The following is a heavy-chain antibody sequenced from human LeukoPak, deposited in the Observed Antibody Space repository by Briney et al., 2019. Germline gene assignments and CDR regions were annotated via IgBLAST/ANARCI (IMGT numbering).Heavy chain of an antibody. CDR1: GYTFTSYG. D-gene: IGHD6-19*01. CDR2: ISAYNGNT. J-gene: IGHJ4*02. CDR3: ARDGWSSYSSGWYDSA. V-gene: IGHV1-18*01. Sequence: ASVKVSCKASGYTFTSYGISWVRQAPGQGLEWMGWISAYNGNTNYAQKLRGRVTMTTDTSTSTAYMELRSLRSDDTAVYYCARDGWSSYSSGWYDSAWGQGTLVTVSS.